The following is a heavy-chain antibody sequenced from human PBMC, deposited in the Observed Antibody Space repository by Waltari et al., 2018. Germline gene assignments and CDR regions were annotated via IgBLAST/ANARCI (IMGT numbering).Heavy chain of an antibody. CDR2: INHSGST. Sequence: QVQLQQWGAGLLKPSETLSLTCAVYGGSFSSYYWIWIRQPPGRGLEWIGEINHSGSTNYNPSLKSRVTISVDTSKNQFSLKLSSVTAADTAVYYCARDRGRVPAATRHYYYYGMDVWGQGTTVTVSS. D-gene: IGHD2-2*01. CDR3: ARDRGRVPAATRHYYYYGMDV. V-gene: IGHV4-34*01. J-gene: IGHJ6*02. CDR1: GGSFSSYY.